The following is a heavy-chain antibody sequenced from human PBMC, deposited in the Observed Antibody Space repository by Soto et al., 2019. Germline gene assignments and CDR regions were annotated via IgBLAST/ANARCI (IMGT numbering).Heavy chain of an antibody. D-gene: IGHD4-4*01. CDR1: GGTFSSYA. CDR3: ARDPTVTPLTYYYGMDV. CDR2: IIPIFGTA. V-gene: IGHV1-69*01. J-gene: IGHJ6*02. Sequence: QVQLVQSGAEVKKPGSSVKVSCKASGGTFSSYAISWVRQAPGQGLEWMGGIIPIFGTANYAQKFQGRVTITAAESTSTANMELSSLRSEDTAVYYCARDPTVTPLTYYYGMDVWGQGTTITVSS.